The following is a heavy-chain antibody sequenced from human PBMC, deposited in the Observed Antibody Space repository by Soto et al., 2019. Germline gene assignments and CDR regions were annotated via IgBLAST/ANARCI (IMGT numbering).Heavy chain of an antibody. CDR1: GFMFSDYG. CDR3: AREYLDYYDTSGYYY. V-gene: IGHV1-18*04. Sequence: ASVKVSCKASGFMFSDYGISWVRQAPGQGLEWMGRISPYNGNTNYAQNVQGRVTMTTDTATSSVYMELRSLRSDDTAVYYCAREYLDYYDTSGYYYWGQGTLVTV. J-gene: IGHJ4*02. D-gene: IGHD3-22*01. CDR2: ISPYNGNT.